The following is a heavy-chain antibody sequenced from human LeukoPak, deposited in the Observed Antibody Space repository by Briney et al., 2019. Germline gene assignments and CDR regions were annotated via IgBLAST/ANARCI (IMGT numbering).Heavy chain of an antibody. J-gene: IGHJ4*02. CDR1: GFTFSSYN. CDR3: AKAQGYSYGEEFDY. Sequence: GGSLRLSCAASGFTFSSYNMNWVRQAPGKGLEWVSSISSSSSYIYYADSVKGRFTISRDNAKNSLYLQMNSLRAEDTALYYCAKAQGYSYGEEFDYWGQGTLVTVSS. V-gene: IGHV3-21*04. D-gene: IGHD5-18*01. CDR2: ISSSSSYI.